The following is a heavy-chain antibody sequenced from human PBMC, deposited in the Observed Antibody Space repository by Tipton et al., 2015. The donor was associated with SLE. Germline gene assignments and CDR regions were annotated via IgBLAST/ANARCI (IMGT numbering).Heavy chain of an antibody. CDR1: GGSISESSNY. CDR2: ISYSGTT. J-gene: IGHJ4*02. V-gene: IGHV4-39*02. CDR3: ARGSGESFYNS. D-gene: IGHD2-15*01. Sequence: TLSLTCTVSGGSISESSNYWGWIRQPPGKGLEWIGNISYSGTTSYSPSLKNRVTISVDTSKNRFSLKLTSVTTADTAVYYCARGSGESFYNSWGQGTRVIVSS.